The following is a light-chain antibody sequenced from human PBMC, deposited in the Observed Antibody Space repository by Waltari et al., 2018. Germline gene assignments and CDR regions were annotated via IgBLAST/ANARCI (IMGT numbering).Light chain of an antibody. CDR3: QKYESLPAT. Sequence: EIVLTQSPGTLSLSPGERATLSCRASQSIGIYLAWYQQKPGQAPRLLMYHASSRATGIPDRFSGSGSGTDFSLTISRLEPEDFAVYYCQKYESLPATFSQGTKVEIK. J-gene: IGKJ1*01. CDR1: QSIGIY. CDR2: HAS. V-gene: IGKV3-20*01.